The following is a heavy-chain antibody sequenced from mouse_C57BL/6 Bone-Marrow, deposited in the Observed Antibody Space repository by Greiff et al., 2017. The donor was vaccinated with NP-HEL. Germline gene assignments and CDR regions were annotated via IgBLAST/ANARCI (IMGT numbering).Heavy chain of an antibody. CDR3: ARGTD. Sequence: QVHVKQPGAELVRPGTSVKLSCKASGYTFTSYWMHWVKQRPGQGLEWIGVIDPSDSYTNYNQKFKGKATLTVDTSSSTAYMQLSSLTSEDSAVYYCARGTDWGQGTSVTVSS. CDR2: IDPSDSYT. CDR1: GYTFTSYW. J-gene: IGHJ4*01. V-gene: IGHV1-59*01.